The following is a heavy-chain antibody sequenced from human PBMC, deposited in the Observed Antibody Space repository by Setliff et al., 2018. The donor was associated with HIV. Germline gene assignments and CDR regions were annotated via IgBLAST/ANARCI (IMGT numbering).Heavy chain of an antibody. V-gene: IGHV3-30*04. D-gene: IGHD5-18*01. Sequence: QPGGSLRLSCAASGFTFSSYAMHWVRQASGKGLEWVAVILYDGRYKYYADSVKGRFTISRDNSKNTLYLEMNRLRAEDTAVYYCARDYGTAMVDDAFDIWGQGTMVSVSS. J-gene: IGHJ3*02. CDR3: ARDYGTAMVDDAFDI. CDR2: ILYDGRYK. CDR1: GFTFSSYA.